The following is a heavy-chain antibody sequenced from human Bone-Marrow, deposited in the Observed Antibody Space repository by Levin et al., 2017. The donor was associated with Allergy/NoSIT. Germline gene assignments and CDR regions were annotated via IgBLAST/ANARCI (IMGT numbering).Heavy chain of an antibody. D-gene: IGHD2-21*01. CDR1: GVSIPSGSYY. J-gene: IGHJ6*03. V-gene: IGHV4-61*09. CDR2: SYTSGNI. CDR3: ARVLQYSYYYTDV. Sequence: QSQTLSLTCTVSGVSIPSGSYYWSWIRQPAGKGLEWIGHSYTSGNITYNPSLKSRVTISLDTSKNQFSLKLRSVTAADTAVYYCARVLQYSYYYTDVWGKGTMVTVSS.